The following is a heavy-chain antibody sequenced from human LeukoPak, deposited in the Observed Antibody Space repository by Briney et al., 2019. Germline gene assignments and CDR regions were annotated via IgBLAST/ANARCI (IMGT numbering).Heavy chain of an antibody. Sequence: GGSLRLSCAASGFTFSSYWMSWVRQAPGKGLEWVAYTRDDASKTWYGGSVKGRFTISRDNSKNTLYLHMNSVRGEDTAMYYCANGDCRGGRCSSGAHWGQGTLVTVSS. CDR3: ANGDCRGGRCSSGAH. D-gene: IGHD2-15*01. CDR1: GFTFSSYW. J-gene: IGHJ4*02. V-gene: IGHV3-30*02. CDR2: TRDDASKT.